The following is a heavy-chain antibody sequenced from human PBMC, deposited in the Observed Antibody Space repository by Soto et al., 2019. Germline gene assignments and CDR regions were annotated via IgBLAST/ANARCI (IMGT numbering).Heavy chain of an antibody. CDR2: ISSSSSTI. CDR3: ARVAYSSGHTPFSPFDY. V-gene: IGHV3-48*02. J-gene: IGHJ4*02. D-gene: IGHD6-19*01. Sequence: GSLRLSCAASGFTVSSYSMNWVRQAPGKGLEWVSYISSSSSTIYYADSVKGRFTISRDNAKNSLYLQMNSLRDEDTAVYYCARVAYSSGHTPFSPFDYWGQGTLVTVSS. CDR1: GFTVSSYS.